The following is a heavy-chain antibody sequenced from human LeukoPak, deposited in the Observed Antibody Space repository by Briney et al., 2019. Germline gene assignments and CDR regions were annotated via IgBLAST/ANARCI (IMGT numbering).Heavy chain of an antibody. CDR1: GGSFSGYY. D-gene: IGHD2-15*01. CDR3: ARGRRGHIVVVVAARYYFDY. Sequence: SETLSLTCAVYGGSFSGYYWGWIRQPPGKGLEWIGEINHSGSTNYNPSLKSRVTISVDTSKNQFSLKLSSVTAADTAVYYCARGRRGHIVVVVAARYYFDYWGQGTLVTVSS. J-gene: IGHJ4*02. CDR2: INHSGST. V-gene: IGHV4-34*01.